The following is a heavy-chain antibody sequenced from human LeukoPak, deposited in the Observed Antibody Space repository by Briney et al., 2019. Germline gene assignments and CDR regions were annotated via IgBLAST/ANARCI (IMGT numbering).Heavy chain of an antibody. CDR2: ISRDGGST. J-gene: IGHJ6*03. CDR3: AKDGVTTRYYYYYYYMDV. CDR1: GFTFEDYT. V-gene: IGHV3-43*01. Sequence: TGGSLRLSCAASGFTFEDYTMHWVRQAPGKGLEWVSLISRDGGSTYYADSVKGRFTISRDTSKNSLYLQMNSLRTEDTALYYCAKDGVTTRYYYYYYYMDVWGTGTTVTVPS. D-gene: IGHD4-17*01.